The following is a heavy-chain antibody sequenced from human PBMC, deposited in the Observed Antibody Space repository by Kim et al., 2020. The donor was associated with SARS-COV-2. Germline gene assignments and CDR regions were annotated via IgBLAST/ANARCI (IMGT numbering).Heavy chain of an antibody. Sequence: GGSLRLSCAASGFTFSSYEMNWVRQAPGKGLEWVSYISSSGSTIYYADSVKGRFTISRDNAKNSLYLQMNSLRAEDTAVYYCARDLTNCSGGSCYSEFYYSYGMDVWGQGTTVTVSS. CDR1: GFTFSSYE. CDR3: ARDLTNCSGGSCYSEFYYSYGMDV. V-gene: IGHV3-48*03. D-gene: IGHD2-15*01. CDR2: ISSSGSTI. J-gene: IGHJ6*02.